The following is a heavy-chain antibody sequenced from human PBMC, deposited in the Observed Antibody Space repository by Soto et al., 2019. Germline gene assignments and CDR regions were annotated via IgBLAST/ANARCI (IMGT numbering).Heavy chain of an antibody. Sequence: SGTLSLTCAVSGGSISTFYWNWIRQPPGKGLEWIGYVYYTGSTKYNPSLESRVTISVDTSKNQFSLKLNSVTAADTAVYYCARGLSGSQLGYFAYWGQGTLVTVSS. CDR3: ARGLSGSQLGYFAY. CDR2: VYYTGST. D-gene: IGHD1-26*01. V-gene: IGHV4-59*01. CDR1: GGSISTFY. J-gene: IGHJ4*02.